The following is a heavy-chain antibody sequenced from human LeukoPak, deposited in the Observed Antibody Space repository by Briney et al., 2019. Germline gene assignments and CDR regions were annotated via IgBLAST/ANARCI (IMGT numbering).Heavy chain of an antibody. V-gene: IGHV4-59*01. D-gene: IGHD2-21*02. CDR2: THYSGST. CDR1: GASISNYY. J-gene: IGHJ3*01. CDR3: ARNYCGDDCFAFDF. Sequence: SETLSLTCIVSGASISNYYWSWIRQPPGKGLEYIGYTHYSGSTNSNPSLKSRVTMSVDTSKNQFSLKLKSVTAADTAVYYCARNYCGDDCFAFDFWGQGTMVTVSS.